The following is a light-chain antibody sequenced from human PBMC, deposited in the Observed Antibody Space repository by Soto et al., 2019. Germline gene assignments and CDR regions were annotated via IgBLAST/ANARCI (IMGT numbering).Light chain of an antibody. J-gene: IGKJ4*01. V-gene: IGKV3-20*01. CDR1: QSVSSSY. CDR3: QHYSRSPLT. Sequence: EIVLTQSPGTLSLSPGERATLSCRASQSVSSSYLAWYQQKPGQAPRLLIFGASTRATGIPDRFSGSGSGTDFTITISRLEPEDFAVYYCQHYSRSPLTFGGGTKLEIK. CDR2: GAS.